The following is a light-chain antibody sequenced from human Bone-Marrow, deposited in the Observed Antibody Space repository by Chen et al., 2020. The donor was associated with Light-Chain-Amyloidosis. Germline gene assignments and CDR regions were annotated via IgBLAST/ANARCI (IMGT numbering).Light chain of an antibody. J-gene: IGLJ3*02. CDR1: NIGSTS. V-gene: IGLV3-21*02. CDR2: DDS. CDR3: QVWDRSSDRPV. Sequence: SYVLPQPSSVSVAPGQTATIACGGNNIGSTSVHWYQQTPGQAPLLVVYDDSVRPSGIPERLSGSNSGNTATLTISRVEAGDEADYYCQVWDRSSDRPVFGGGTELTVL.